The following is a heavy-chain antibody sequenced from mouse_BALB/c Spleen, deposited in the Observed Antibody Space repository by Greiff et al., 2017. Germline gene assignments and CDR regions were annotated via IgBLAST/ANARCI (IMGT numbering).Heavy chain of an antibody. CDR1: GYTFSSYW. J-gene: IGHJ3*01. Sequence: QVQLQQSGAELMKPGASVKISCKATGYTFSSYWIEWVKQRPGHGLEWIGEILPGSGSTNYNEKFKGKATFTADTSSNTAYMQLSSLTSEDSAVYYCVYGNYGAYWGQGTLVTVSA. CDR2: ILPGSGST. D-gene: IGHD2-1*01. V-gene: IGHV1-9*01. CDR3: VYGNYGAY.